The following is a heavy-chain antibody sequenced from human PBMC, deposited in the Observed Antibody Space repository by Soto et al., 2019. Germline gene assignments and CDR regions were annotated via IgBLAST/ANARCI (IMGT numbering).Heavy chain of an antibody. CDR3: TTDLWRFLEWLTVLDY. CDR1: GFTFSNAW. Sequence: EVQLVESGGGLVKPGGSLRLSCEASGFTFSNAWMSWVRQAPGKGLEWVGRIKSKTDGGTTDYAAPVKGRFTISREDSKTTLYLQINSLKAEDTAVYYCTTDLWRFLEWLTVLDYWGQGTLVTVSS. CDR2: IKSKTDGGTT. V-gene: IGHV3-15*01. D-gene: IGHD3-3*01. J-gene: IGHJ4*02.